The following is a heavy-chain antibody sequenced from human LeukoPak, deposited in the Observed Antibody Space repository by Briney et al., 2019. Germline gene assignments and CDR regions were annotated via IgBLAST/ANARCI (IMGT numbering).Heavy chain of an antibody. CDR3: TRETPPRYFDN. CDR2: MNPNSGKT. Sequence: GASVKVSCKASGYTLTSYDINWVRQATGQGLEWMGWMNPNSGKTGYAQKFQGRITITRNTSISTAYMELSSLRSEDTAVYYCTRETPPRYFDNWGQGTLVTFSS. J-gene: IGHJ4*02. CDR1: GYTLTSYD. V-gene: IGHV1-8*01.